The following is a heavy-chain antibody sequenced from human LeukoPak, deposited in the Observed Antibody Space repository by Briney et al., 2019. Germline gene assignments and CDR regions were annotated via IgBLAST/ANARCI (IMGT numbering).Heavy chain of an antibody. CDR2: IYYSGST. CDR3: ARLPIGKDIFDY. Sequence: PSETLSLTCTVSGGSISSSSYYWGWIRQPPGKGLEWIGSIYYSGSTYYNPSLKSRVTISVDTSKNQFSLKLSSVTAADTAVYYCARLPIGKDIFDYWGQGTLVTVSS. V-gene: IGHV4-39*01. J-gene: IGHJ4*02. D-gene: IGHD5-12*01. CDR1: GGSISSSSYY.